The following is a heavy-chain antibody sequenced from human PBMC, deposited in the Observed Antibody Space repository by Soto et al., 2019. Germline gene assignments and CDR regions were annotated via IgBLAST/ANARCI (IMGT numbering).Heavy chain of an antibody. CDR2: ISGSGGST. CDR3: AKSGPYCSGGSCYSDY. Sequence: EVQLLESGGGLVQPGGSLRLTCAASGFTFSSYAMSWVRQAPGKGLEWVSAISGSGGSTYYADSVKGRFTISRDNSKNTLYLQMNSLRAEDTAVYYCAKSGPYCSGGSCYSDYWGQGTLVTVSS. J-gene: IGHJ4*02. V-gene: IGHV3-23*01. D-gene: IGHD2-15*01. CDR1: GFTFSSYA.